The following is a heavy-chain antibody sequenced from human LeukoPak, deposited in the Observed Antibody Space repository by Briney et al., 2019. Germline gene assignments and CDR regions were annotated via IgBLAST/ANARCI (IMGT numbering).Heavy chain of an antibody. CDR2: IKRDGSQK. J-gene: IGHJ5*02. CDR3: ARLGLEVGGPNWFDP. CDR1: GFSFSSNW. Sequence: GGSLRLSCAASGFSFSSNWMGWVRQAPGKGLEWVAHIKRDGSQKYYLDSVKGRFTISRDNAKNSLYLQMNSLRVEDTAVYYCARLGLEVGGPNWFDPWGQGTLVTVSS. V-gene: IGHV3-7*01. D-gene: IGHD1-1*01.